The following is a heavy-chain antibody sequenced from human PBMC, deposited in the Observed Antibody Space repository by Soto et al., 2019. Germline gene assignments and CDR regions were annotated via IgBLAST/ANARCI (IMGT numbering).Heavy chain of an antibody. V-gene: IGHV4-34*01. Sequence: QVQLQQWGAGLLKPSETLSLTCAVYGGSFSGYYWSWIRQPPGKGLEWIGEINHSGSTNYNPSLKSRVTISVDTSKNQFSLKLSSVTAADTAVYYCARGSAVAGRNLRYYYGMDVWGQGTTVTVSS. CDR1: GGSFSGYY. D-gene: IGHD6-19*01. CDR2: INHSGST. CDR3: ARGSAVAGRNLRYYYGMDV. J-gene: IGHJ6*02.